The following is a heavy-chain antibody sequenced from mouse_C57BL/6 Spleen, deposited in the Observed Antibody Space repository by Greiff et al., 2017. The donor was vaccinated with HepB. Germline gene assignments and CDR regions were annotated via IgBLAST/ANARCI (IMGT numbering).Heavy chain of an antibody. CDR1: GYTFTDYN. CDR3: ASEQITTVVTRAMDY. CDR2: INPNNGGT. J-gene: IGHJ4*01. D-gene: IGHD1-1*01. V-gene: IGHV1-22*01. Sequence: VQLQQPGPELVKPGASVKMPCKASGYTFTDYNMHWVKQSHGKSLEWIGYINPNNGGTSYNQKFKGKATLTVNKSSSTAYMELRSLTSEDSAVYYCASEQITTVVTRAMDYWGQGTSVTVSS.